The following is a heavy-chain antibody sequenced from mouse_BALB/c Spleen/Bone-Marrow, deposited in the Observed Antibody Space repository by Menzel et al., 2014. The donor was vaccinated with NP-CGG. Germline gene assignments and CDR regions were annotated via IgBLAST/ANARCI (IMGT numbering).Heavy chain of an antibody. J-gene: IGHJ2*01. CDR1: GYTFTSYW. CDR2: INPSNGGT. Sequence: QVQLQQPGAELVKPGASVKLSCKASGYTFTSYWMHWMKLRPGQGFEWIGEINPSNGGTNYNEKFKRKATLTVDKSSSTAYMQLSSLTSEDSAVYYCTIGGFDYWGQGTTLTVSS. V-gene: IGHV1S16*01. CDR3: TIGGFDY.